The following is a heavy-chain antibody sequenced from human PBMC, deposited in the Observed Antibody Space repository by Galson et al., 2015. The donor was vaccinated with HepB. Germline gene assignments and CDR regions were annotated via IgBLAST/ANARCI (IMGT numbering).Heavy chain of an antibody. CDR1: GYNFSKYW. CDR2: IYPGDSDT. CDR3: ARSEFGDNIGSLHV. V-gene: IGHV5-51*01. D-gene: IGHD4/OR15-4a*01. Sequence: QSGAEVKKPGESLKISCKGSGYNFSKYWIAWVRQMPGKGLEWMGIIYPGDSDTRYSPSFQGQVTISADKSINTAYLQWSGLKAPDTAIYYCARSEFGDNIGSLHVWGPGTMVIVSS. J-gene: IGHJ3*01.